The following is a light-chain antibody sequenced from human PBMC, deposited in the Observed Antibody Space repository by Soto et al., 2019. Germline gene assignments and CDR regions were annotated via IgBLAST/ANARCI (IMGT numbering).Light chain of an antibody. CDR3: CSYAGSWV. CDR2: DVS. J-gene: IGLJ3*02. CDR1: SSDVGGYNY. Sequence: QSVLTEPRLVSGSPGQSVTISCTGTSSDVGGYNYVSWYQQYPGKAPKLMIYDVSKRPSGVPDRFSGSKSGNTASLTISGLQAEDEAVYYRCSYAGSWVFGGGTKLTVL. V-gene: IGLV2-11*01.